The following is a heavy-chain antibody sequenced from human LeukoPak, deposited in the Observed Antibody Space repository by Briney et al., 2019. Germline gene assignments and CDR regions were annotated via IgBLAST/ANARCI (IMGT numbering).Heavy chain of an antibody. Sequence: GGSLRLSRAASGITFGNNWMHWVRQGPGKGLVWISRINSDGGGATYADSVKGRFTVSKDNAKNTLYLQMNSLRAEDTAVYYCARDVPHNWFDTWGQGTLVTVSS. J-gene: IGHJ5*02. CDR1: GITFGNNW. CDR3: ARDVPHNWFDT. V-gene: IGHV3-74*01. CDR2: INSDGGGA.